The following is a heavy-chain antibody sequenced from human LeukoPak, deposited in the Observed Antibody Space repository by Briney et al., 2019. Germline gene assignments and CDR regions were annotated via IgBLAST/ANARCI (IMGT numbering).Heavy chain of an antibody. V-gene: IGHV3-21*01. J-gene: IGHJ4*02. D-gene: IGHD5-12*01. CDR3: ARVSGYDLPDY. CDR1: GFTFSNYG. CDR2: ISYTGGNT. Sequence: PGGSLRLSCAASGFTFSNYGMSWVRQAPGKGLEWVSSISYTGGNTYYADSVKGRFTISRDNAKNSLYLQMNSLRAEDTAVYYCARVSGYDLPDYWGQGTLVTVSS.